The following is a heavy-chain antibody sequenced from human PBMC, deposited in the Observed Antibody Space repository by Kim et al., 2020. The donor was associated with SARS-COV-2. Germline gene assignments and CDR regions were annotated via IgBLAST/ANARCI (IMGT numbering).Heavy chain of an antibody. V-gene: IGHV3-33*01. CDR1: GFTFSSYG. CDR3: ARDLSHEESPGGGAFDY. Sequence: GGSLRLSCAASGFTFSSYGVHWWGGGRGGGMEWVAVIWYDGSNKYYADSVKGRFTISRDNSKNTLYLQMNSLRAEDTAVYYCARDLSHEESPGGGAFDYWGQGTLVTVSS. J-gene: IGHJ4*02. D-gene: IGHD1-26*01. CDR2: IWYDGSNK.